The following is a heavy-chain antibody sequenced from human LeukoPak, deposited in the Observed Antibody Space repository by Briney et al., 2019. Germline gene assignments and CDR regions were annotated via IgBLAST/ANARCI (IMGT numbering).Heavy chain of an antibody. Sequence: ASVKVSCKASGYTFTSYGISWVRRAPGQGLEWMGWISAYNGNTTYAQKLQGRVTMTTDPSTSTAYMELRSLRSDDTAVYYCARDRKAAGTFYYYYNGMDVWGQGTTVTVSS. J-gene: IGHJ6*02. CDR3: ARDRKAAGTFYYYYNGMDV. CDR1: GYTFTSYG. D-gene: IGHD6-13*01. V-gene: IGHV1-18*01. CDR2: ISAYNGNT.